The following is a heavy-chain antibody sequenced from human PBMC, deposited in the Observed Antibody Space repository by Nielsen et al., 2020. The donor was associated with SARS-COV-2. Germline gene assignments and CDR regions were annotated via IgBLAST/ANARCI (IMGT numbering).Heavy chain of an antibody. CDR3: AKDKGFGDFRSGYTLEV. CDR2: ISYDGSNK. V-gene: IGHV3-30-3*01. Sequence: GESLKISCAASGFTFSSYAMHWVRQAPGKGLEWVAVISYDGSNKYYAESVKGRFTISRDKSKNTLYLEMNILRVEDTALYFCAKDKGFGDFRSGYTLEVWGEGTTVTVSS. CDR1: GFTFSSYA. D-gene: IGHD3-3*01. J-gene: IGHJ6*04.